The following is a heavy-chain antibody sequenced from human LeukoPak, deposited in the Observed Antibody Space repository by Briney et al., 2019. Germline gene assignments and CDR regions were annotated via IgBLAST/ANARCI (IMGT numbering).Heavy chain of an antibody. V-gene: IGHV3-30-3*01. Sequence: GGSLRLSCAASGFTFSSYAMHWVRQAPGKGLEWAAVISYDGSNKYYADSVKGRFTISRDNSKNTLYLQMNSLRAEDTAVYYCARAPSTATTYYFDYWGQGTLVTVSS. CDR2: ISYDGSNK. CDR1: GFTFSSYA. CDR3: ARAPSTATTYYFDY. J-gene: IGHJ4*02. D-gene: IGHD4-4*01.